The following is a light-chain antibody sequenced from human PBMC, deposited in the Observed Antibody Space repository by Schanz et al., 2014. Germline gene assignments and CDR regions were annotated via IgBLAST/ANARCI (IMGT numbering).Light chain of an antibody. CDR2: GAS. V-gene: IGKV3-20*01. J-gene: IGKJ2*01. CDR1: QSVSNNY. CDR3: QQYGSSPT. Sequence: EKVLTQSPGTLSLSPGERATLSCRASQSVSNNYLAWYQQKPGQAPRLLIYGASNRATGIPDRFSGSGSGTDFTLTISRLEPEDFAVYYCQQYGSSPTFGQGTKLEIK.